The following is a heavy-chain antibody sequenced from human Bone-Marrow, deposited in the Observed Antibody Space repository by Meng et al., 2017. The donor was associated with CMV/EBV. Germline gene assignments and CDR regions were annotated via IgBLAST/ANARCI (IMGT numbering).Heavy chain of an antibody. Sequence: GESLKISCAASGFSLRTFWMNWVRQAPGKGLEWVASIKGDGSEKYYVDSVKGRFTISRDNAKNSLYPQMNSLRAEDTAVYYCAKGPDGGTYYNHFYYGMDGWGQGTTVTGSS. J-gene: IGHJ6*02. CDR3: AKGPDGGTYYNHFYYGMDG. V-gene: IGHV3-7*01. CDR1: GFSLRTFW. D-gene: IGHD1-26*01. CDR2: IKGDGSEK.